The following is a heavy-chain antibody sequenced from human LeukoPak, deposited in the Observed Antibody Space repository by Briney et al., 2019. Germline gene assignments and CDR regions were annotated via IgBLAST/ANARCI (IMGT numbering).Heavy chain of an antibody. CDR2: ISYSGST. J-gene: IGHJ5*02. CDR3: ARNAVAGQHNWFDP. V-gene: IGHV4-59*01. D-gene: IGHD6-13*01. CDR1: GDSIRSYS. Sequence: SETLCLTCTVSGDSIRSYSWSWIRQPPGRGLEWIGYISYSGSTKYNPSFKSRVAISGDTSKNQFSLKMTSVTAADTAMYYCARNAVAGQHNWFDPWGQGLRVTVSS.